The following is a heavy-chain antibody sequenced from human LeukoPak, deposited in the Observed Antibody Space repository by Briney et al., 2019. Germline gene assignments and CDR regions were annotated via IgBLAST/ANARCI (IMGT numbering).Heavy chain of an antibody. CDR3: ARTLSLMVRGVTSYYYYGMDV. D-gene: IGHD3-10*01. CDR1: GFTFSSYE. CDR2: ISSSGSTI. V-gene: IGHV3-48*03. J-gene: IGHJ6*02. Sequence: QPGGSLRLSCAASGFTFSSYEMNWVRQAPGKGLEWVSYISSSGSTIYYADSVKGRFTISRDNAKNSLYLQMNSLRAEDTAVYYCARTLSLMVRGVTSYYYYGMDVWGQGTTVTVSS.